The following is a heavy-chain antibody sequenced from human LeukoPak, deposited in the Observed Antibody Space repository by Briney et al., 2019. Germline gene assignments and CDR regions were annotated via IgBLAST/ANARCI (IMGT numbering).Heavy chain of an antibody. CDR2: ISSSSSYI. V-gene: IGHV3-21*01. J-gene: IGHJ6*02. CDR1: GFTFSSYS. Sequence: GGSLRLSCAASGFTFSSYSMNWVRQAPGKGLEWVSSISSSSSYIYYADSVKGRFTISRDNAKNSLYLQMNSLRAEDTAVYYCARGCGPKYQLLPNYYYGMDVWGQGTTVTVSS. D-gene: IGHD2-2*01. CDR3: ARGCGPKYQLLPNYYYGMDV.